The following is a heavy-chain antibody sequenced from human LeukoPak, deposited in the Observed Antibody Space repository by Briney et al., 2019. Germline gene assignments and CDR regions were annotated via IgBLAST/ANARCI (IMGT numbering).Heavy chain of an antibody. CDR3: ARDGGFDSSGYYYEGFDY. D-gene: IGHD3-22*01. Sequence: KPSDTLSLTCTVSGYCLSSRYYWGWIRQPPGKGLELIGSIYHSGSTYYNPSLKSRVTISVDTSKNQFSLKLSSVTAADTAVYYCARDGGFDSSGYYYEGFDYWGQGTLVTVSS. CDR1: GYCLSSRYY. CDR2: IYHSGST. J-gene: IGHJ4*02. V-gene: IGHV4-38-2*02.